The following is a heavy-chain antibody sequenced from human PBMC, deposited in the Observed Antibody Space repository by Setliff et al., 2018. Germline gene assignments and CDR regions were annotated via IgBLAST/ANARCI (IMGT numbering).Heavy chain of an antibody. Sequence: SETLSLTCTVSGGSISDYYWSWIRQPPGKGLEWIGSIYYSGSTNYNPSLKSRVTISVDTSKNQFSLKLSSVTAADTAVYYCARSILAFDIWGQGTMVTVSS. D-gene: IGHD3-3*02. J-gene: IGHJ3*02. CDR1: GGSISDYY. V-gene: IGHV4-59*08. CDR2: IYYSGST. CDR3: ARSILAFDI.